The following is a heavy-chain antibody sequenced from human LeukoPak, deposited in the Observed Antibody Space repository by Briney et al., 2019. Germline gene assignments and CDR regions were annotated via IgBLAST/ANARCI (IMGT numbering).Heavy chain of an antibody. CDR3: ARAVGADYYYYYMDV. J-gene: IGHJ6*03. V-gene: IGHV1-18*01. Sequence: ASVKVSCKASGYTFTNYGISWVRQAPGQGLEWMGWISAYNGNTNYAQKLQGRVTMTTDTSTSTAYMELRSLRSDDTAVYYCARAVGADYYYYYMDVWGKGTTVTISS. CDR2: ISAYNGNT. D-gene: IGHD1-26*01. CDR1: GYTFTNYG.